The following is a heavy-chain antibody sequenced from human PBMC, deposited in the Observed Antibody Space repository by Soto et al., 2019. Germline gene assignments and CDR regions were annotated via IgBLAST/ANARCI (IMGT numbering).Heavy chain of an antibody. Sequence: GGSLRLSCAASGFTVSSNYMSWVRQAPGKGLEWVSVIYSGGSTYYADSVKGRFTISRDNSKNTLYLQMNSLRAEDTAVYYCARDKTYYYESSGYYSEYWGQGTLVTVS. D-gene: IGHD3-22*01. CDR3: ARDKTYYYESSGYYSEY. CDR1: GFTVSSNY. V-gene: IGHV3-53*01. CDR2: IYSGGST. J-gene: IGHJ4*02.